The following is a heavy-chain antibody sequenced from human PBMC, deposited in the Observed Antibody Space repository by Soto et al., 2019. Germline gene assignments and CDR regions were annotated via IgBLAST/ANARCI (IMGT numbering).Heavy chain of an antibody. CDR1: SDSMNSGGYY. Sequence: PSETLSLTCSVSSDSMNSGGYYWSWIRQHPGKGLEWIGYIYHNGETYFNPSLKSRVTISVDTSKNQFYLNLTSVTAADTAVYYCARRGGSSSGYYYYAFDVWGQGTTVTVSS. CDR2: IYHNGET. D-gene: IGHD6-6*01. CDR3: ARRGGSSSGYYYYAFDV. V-gene: IGHV4-31*03. J-gene: IGHJ6*02.